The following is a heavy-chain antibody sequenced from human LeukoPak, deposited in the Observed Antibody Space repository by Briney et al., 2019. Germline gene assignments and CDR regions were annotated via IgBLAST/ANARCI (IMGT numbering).Heavy chain of an antibody. CDR3: ARDLASYSSGWYGGFDY. D-gene: IGHD6-19*01. Sequence: GGSLRLSCAASGFTFSSYWMSWVRQAPGKGLEWVANINEDGSEKYFVDSVKGRFTISRDNAKNSLYLQMSSLRAEDTAVYYCARDLASYSSGWYGGFDYWGQGTLVTVSS. CDR2: INEDGSEK. V-gene: IGHV3-7*01. CDR1: GFTFSSYW. J-gene: IGHJ4*02.